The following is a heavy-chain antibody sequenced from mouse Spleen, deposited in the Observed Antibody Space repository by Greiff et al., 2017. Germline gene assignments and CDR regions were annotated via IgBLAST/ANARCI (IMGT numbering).Heavy chain of an antibody. D-gene: IGHD2-12*01. Sequence: QVHVKQSGAELVKPGASVKLSCKASGYTFTEYTIHWVKQRPGQGLEWIGWFYPGSGSIKYNEKFKDKATLTADKSSSTVYMELSRLTSEDSAVYFCARHEDYDGYFDVWGAGTTVTVSS. CDR1: GYTFTEYT. V-gene: IGHV1-62-2*01. CDR2: FYPGSGSI. CDR3: ARHEDYDGYFDV. J-gene: IGHJ1*01.